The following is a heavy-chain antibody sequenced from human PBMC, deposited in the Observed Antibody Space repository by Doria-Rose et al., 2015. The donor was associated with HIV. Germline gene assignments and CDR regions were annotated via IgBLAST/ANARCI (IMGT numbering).Heavy chain of an antibody. CDR3: ARGVGPALDY. Sequence: QVQLQESGPGLVKPSGTLSLTCTVSGGSISNYYWAWIRQLPGKGLEWIGYIYYSGSTSYNPSLKSRVIISVDTSKNQFSLRLSSVTAADTAAYYCARGVGPALDYWGQGTLVTVSS. J-gene: IGHJ4*02. V-gene: IGHV4-59*01. CDR1: GGSISNYY. CDR2: IYYSGST.